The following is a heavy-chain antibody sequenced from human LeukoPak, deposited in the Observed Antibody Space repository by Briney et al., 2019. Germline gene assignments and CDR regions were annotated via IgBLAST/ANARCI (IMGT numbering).Heavy chain of an antibody. D-gene: IGHD2-15*01. Sequence: SETLSLTCTVSGGPISSYYWTWIRQPPGKGLEWIGYMYDSWSTKDNPSLKSRVTLSGDTSKNHFSLRLSSVTAADTAVYYCARDLGGYPFCMDVWGRGTTVIVSS. CDR2: MYDSWST. J-gene: IGHJ6*03. CDR3: ARDLGGYPFCMDV. V-gene: IGHV4-59*01. CDR1: GGPISSYY.